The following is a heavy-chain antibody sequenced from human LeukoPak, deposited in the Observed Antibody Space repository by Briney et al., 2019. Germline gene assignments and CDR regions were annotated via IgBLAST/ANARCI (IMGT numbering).Heavy chain of an antibody. J-gene: IGHJ4*02. CDR1: GGSIISTYY. V-gene: IGHV4-59*01. D-gene: IGHD5-24*01. CDR3: ARSRLEGDGYNYAY. CDR2: FYYSGTT. Sequence: PSETLSLTCGVSGGSIISTYYWSWIRQPPGKGLEWIGSFYYSGTTNYNPSLKSRVTMSVDTSKNQFSLNLISVTAADTAVYYCARSRLEGDGYNYAYWGQGTLVTVSS.